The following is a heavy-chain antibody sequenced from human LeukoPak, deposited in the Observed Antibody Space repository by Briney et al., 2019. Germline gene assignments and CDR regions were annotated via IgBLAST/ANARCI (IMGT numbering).Heavy chain of an antibody. J-gene: IGHJ4*02. CDR1: GGSISSYY. Sequence: SETLSLTCTVSGGSISSYYWGWIRQPPGKGLEWIGYIYYSGTTNYKPSLKSRVTISLDKSRNHFSLKLTSVTAADSAVYYCARRSPYSTGWSSYFDYWGQGALVTVSS. CDR3: ARRSPYSTGWSSYFDY. D-gene: IGHD6-19*01. CDR2: IYYSGTT. V-gene: IGHV4-59*12.